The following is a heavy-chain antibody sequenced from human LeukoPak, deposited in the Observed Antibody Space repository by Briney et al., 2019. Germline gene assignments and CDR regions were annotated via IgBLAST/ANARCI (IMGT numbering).Heavy chain of an antibody. J-gene: IGHJ4*02. CDR3: ARVYNSFGLLY. Sequence: GASVKVSCKASGYTFLNYAITWVRQAPGQAPEWMGWISAYNGNTNYAQNLQGRVPMTTDTSTSTAYMELRSLSSDDTAVYYCARVYNSFGLLYWGQGTLVTVSS. CDR2: ISAYNGNT. CDR1: GYTFLNYA. V-gene: IGHV1-18*01. D-gene: IGHD5-18*01.